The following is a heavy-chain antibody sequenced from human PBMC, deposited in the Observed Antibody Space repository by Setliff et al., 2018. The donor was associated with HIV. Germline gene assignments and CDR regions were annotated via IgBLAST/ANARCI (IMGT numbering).Heavy chain of an antibody. V-gene: IGHV4-61*02. D-gene: IGHD3-22*01. Sequence: SETLSLTCAVSGGSINSGSIYWSWVRRPAGGGLEWIGPMHANGLTTYNPSLRSRAAISMETSKNQFSLRLSAVTAADSAIYYCAGLDSAEYFVGVLNFWGQGTRVTVSS. CDR3: AGLDSAEYFVGVLNF. CDR1: GGSINSGSIY. J-gene: IGHJ4*03. CDR2: MHANGLT.